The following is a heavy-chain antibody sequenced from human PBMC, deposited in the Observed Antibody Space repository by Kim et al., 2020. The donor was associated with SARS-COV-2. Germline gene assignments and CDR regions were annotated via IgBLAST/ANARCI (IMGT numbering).Heavy chain of an antibody. CDR1: GYTFTGYA. Sequence: ASVKVSCKASGYTFTGYAIHWVRQAPGQGPEWMGWIRTANGYTKSSQRFQGRLTMTSDTSASTAYMELSNLKSEDTAVYYCARRGDGSGPYYWHFENWGQGTLVTVSS. CDR3: ARRGDGSGPYYWHFEN. D-gene: IGHD3-10*01. V-gene: IGHV1-3*04. CDR2: IRTANGYT. J-gene: IGHJ4*02.